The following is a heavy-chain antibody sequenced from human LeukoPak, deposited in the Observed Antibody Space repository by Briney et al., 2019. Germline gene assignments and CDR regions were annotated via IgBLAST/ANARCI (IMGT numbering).Heavy chain of an antibody. V-gene: IGHV3-30*04. CDR2: ISYDGSNK. CDR1: GFTFSSYA. J-gene: IGHJ4*02. D-gene: IGHD3-22*01. Sequence: PGRSLRLSCAASGFTFSSYAMLWARQAPGEGLEWVAVISYDGSNKFYALSVRGRFTISRDNSKNTLYLQMNSLRAEDTAVYYCARERTAHSRYYDSSGLFDYWGQGTLVTVSS. CDR3: ARERTAHSRYYDSSGLFDY.